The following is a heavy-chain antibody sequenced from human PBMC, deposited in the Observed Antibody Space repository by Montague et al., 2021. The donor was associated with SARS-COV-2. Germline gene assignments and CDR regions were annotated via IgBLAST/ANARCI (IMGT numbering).Heavy chain of an antibody. CDR1: GESFSGFF. V-gene: IGHV4-34*01. D-gene: IGHD4-23*01. CDR3: ARWGPQTLTMLGLRGKSASDY. J-gene: IGHJ4*02. CDR2: INDRGVTNY. Sequence: SETLSLTCAVYGESFSGFFWSWIRQPPGKGLEWIAEINDRGVTNYNYNPSLGGRVTISADTSKNQFSLKLMSVTAADTAVYYCARWGPQTLTMLGLRGKSASDYWGQGTLVTASS.